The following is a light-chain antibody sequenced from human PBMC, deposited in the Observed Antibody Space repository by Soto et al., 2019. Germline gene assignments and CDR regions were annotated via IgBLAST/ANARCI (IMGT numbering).Light chain of an antibody. J-gene: IGKJ2*01. Sequence: EIVLTQSPATVSLSPGERATLSCRASQSISIYLAWYQQKPGQAPRLLIYDASNRATGIPARFSGSGSGTDFTLTISSLEPEDSAVYYCQQRSNWPTRTFGKGTKQEIK. CDR2: DAS. CDR3: QQRSNWPTRT. CDR1: QSISIY. V-gene: IGKV3-11*01.